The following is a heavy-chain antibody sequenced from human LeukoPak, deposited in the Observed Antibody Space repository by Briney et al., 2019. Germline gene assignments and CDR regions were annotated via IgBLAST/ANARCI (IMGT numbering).Heavy chain of an antibody. V-gene: IGHV4-59*01. D-gene: IGHD1-26*01. CDR2: IYYSGST. J-gene: IGHJ3*02. CDR1: GGSISSYY. Sequence: SETLSLTCTVSGGSISSYYWSWIRQPPGKGLEWIGYIYYSGSTNYNPSLKSRVTISVDTSKHQFSLKLSSVTAADTAVYYCAREDSRRSRGAFDIWGQGTMVTVSS. CDR3: AREDSRRSRGAFDI.